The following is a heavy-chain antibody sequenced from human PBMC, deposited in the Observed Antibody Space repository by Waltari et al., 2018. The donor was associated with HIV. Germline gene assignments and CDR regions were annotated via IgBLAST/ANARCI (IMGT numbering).Heavy chain of an antibody. Sequence: QVQLLQSRAEVKKPGASVKVSSRASAFTFPSYDIRWLRQATGHRLEWMGWISTYTGNANYAQKLQGRVTMIREKPTSTAYRALRSLKFDITAVYYCAGAGNPRAFDIWGQWIMVTVSS. D-gene: IGHD6-19*01. J-gene: IGHJ3*02. CDR3: AGAGNPRAFDI. V-gene: IGHV1-18*01. CDR1: AFTFPSYD. CDR2: ISTYTGNA.